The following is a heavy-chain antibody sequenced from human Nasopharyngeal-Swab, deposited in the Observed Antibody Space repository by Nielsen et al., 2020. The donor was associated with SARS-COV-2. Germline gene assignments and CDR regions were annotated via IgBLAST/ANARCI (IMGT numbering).Heavy chain of an antibody. V-gene: IGHV3-21*01. J-gene: IGHJ6*02. Sequence: GESLKISCAASGFTFSSYSMNWVRQAPGKGLEWVSSISSSSSYIYYADSVKGRFTISRDNAKNSLYLQMNSLRAEDTAVYYCARALFGVVIIPPHYGMDVWGQGTTVTASS. CDR2: ISSSSSYI. CDR1: GFTFSSYS. D-gene: IGHD3-3*01. CDR3: ARALFGVVIIPPHYGMDV.